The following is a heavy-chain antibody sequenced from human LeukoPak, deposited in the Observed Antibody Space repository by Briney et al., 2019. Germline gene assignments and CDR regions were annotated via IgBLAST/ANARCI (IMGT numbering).Heavy chain of an antibody. Sequence: PSETLSLTCTVSGGSISSYYWSWIRQPPGKGLEWIGYIYCSGSTNYNPSLKSRVTISVDTSKNQFSLKLSSVTAADTAVYYCARHRGPTYYYDSSGYIDWFDPWGQGTLVTVSS. D-gene: IGHD3-22*01. CDR2: IYCSGST. CDR1: GGSISSYY. V-gene: IGHV4-59*08. CDR3: ARHRGPTYYYDSSGYIDWFDP. J-gene: IGHJ5*02.